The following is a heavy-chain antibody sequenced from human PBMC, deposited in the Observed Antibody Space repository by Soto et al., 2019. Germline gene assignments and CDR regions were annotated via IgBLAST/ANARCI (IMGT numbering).Heavy chain of an antibody. V-gene: IGHV3-30-3*01. D-gene: IGHD4-17*01. CDR3: TRNRDYGEDHYYYGMDV. CDR2: ISYDGSNK. CDR1: GFTFSSYA. Sequence: GGSLRLSCAASGFTFSSYAMHWVRQAPGKGLEWVAVISYDGSNKYYADSVKGRFTISRDNSKNTLYLQMNSLRAEDTAVYYCTRNRDYGEDHYYYGMDVWGQGTTVTVSS. J-gene: IGHJ6*02.